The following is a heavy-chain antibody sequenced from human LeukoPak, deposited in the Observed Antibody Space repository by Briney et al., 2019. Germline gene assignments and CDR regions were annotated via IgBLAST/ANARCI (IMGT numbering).Heavy chain of an antibody. D-gene: IGHD6-6*01. J-gene: IGHJ5*02. CDR3: AKSGGLYSSSPGA. Sequence: PGGSLRLSCAASGFTFSSYAMSWVRQAPGKGLEWVSAISGSGGSTYYADSVKDRFTISRDNSKSTLYLQMNSLRAEDTAVYYCAKSGGLYSSSPGAWGQGTLVTVSS. CDR2: ISGSGGST. CDR1: GFTFSSYA. V-gene: IGHV3-23*01.